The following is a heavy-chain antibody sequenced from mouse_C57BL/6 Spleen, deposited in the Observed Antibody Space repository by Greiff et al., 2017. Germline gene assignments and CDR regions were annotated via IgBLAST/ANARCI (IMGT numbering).Heavy chain of an antibody. CDR2: IDPSDSET. Sequence: VQLQQPGAELVRPGSSVKLSCKASGYTFTSYWMHWVKQRPIQGLEWIGNIDPSDSETHYNQKFKDKATLTVDKSSSTAYMQLSSLTSEDSAVYYGAAAGNYNDFDDRGQGTTLSVAS. V-gene: IGHV1-52*01. CDR3: AAAGNYNDFDD. D-gene: IGHD2-1*01. CDR1: GYTFTSYW. J-gene: IGHJ2*01.